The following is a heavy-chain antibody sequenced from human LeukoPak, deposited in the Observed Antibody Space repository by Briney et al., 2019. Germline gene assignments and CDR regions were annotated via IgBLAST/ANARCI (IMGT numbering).Heavy chain of an antibody. Sequence: PSETLSLTCTVSGGSISSYYWSWIRQPAGKGLEWIGRIYTSGSTNYNPSLKSRVTMSVDTSKNQFSLKLSSVTAADTAVYYCAHYYDSRGVSAFDIWGQGTMVTVSS. CDR1: GGSISSYY. D-gene: IGHD3-22*01. CDR3: AHYYDSRGVSAFDI. V-gene: IGHV4-4*07. CDR2: IYTSGST. J-gene: IGHJ3*02.